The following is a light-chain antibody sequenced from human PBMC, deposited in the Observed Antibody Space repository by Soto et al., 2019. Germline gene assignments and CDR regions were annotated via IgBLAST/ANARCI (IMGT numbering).Light chain of an antibody. Sequence: EIVLTQSPGTLSLSPGERATLSCRASQSVSSSYLGWYQQKPGQAPRLLIYGASGRATGIPDRFSGSGSGTDFTLTISRLEPDDFAVDYCPHYGGSPSFTFGPGTKVDIK. CDR1: QSVSSSY. V-gene: IGKV3-20*01. CDR2: GAS. CDR3: PHYGGSPSFT. J-gene: IGKJ3*01.